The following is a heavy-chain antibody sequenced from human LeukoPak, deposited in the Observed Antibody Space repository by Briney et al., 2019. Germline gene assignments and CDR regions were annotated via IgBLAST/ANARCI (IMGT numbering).Heavy chain of an antibody. CDR3: AKDQLMYSSSWYPLPSDY. CDR2: IRYDGSNK. Sequence: GGSLRLSCAASGFTFSSYGMHWVRQAPGKGLEWVAFIRYDGSNKYYADSVKGRFTISRDNSKNTLYLQMNSLRAEDTAVYYCAKDQLMYSSSWYPLPSDYWGQGTLVTVSS. D-gene: IGHD6-13*01. V-gene: IGHV3-30*02. J-gene: IGHJ4*02. CDR1: GFTFSSYG.